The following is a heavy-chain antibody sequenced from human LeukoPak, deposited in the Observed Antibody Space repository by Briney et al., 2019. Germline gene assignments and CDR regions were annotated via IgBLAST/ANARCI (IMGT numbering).Heavy chain of an antibody. CDR3: TRPKQLDPNGMDV. CDR2: IRSKTYSYAT. V-gene: IGHV3-73*01. CDR1: GFSFSGSA. Sequence: PGGSLRLSCAASGFSFSGSAMHWVRQASGKGLEWVGCIRSKTYSYATEYAASVKGRFTISRDDSKNTVYLQMNSLKTEDTAVYYCTRPKQLDPNGMDVWGQGTTVTVSS. J-gene: IGHJ6*02. D-gene: IGHD6-13*01.